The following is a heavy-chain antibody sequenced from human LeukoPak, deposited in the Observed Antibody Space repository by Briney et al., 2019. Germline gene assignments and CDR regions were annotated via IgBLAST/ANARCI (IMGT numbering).Heavy chain of an antibody. CDR1: GFTFSSNA. V-gene: IGHV3-23*01. CDR3: PKDWFNGVVDD. J-gene: IGHJ4*02. D-gene: IGHD3-10*01. CDR2: IGGSGDHI. Sequence: PGGSLRLSCAASGFTFSSNAMSWVRQAPGKGLEWVSVIGGSGDHIYYADSVKGRFTISRDNSKNTLYLQMNSLRAEDTAVYYCPKDWFNGVVDDWGQGTLVTVSS.